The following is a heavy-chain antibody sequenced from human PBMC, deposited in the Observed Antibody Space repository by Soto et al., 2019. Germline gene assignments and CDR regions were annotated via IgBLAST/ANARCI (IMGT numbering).Heavy chain of an antibody. V-gene: IGHV3-48*03. J-gene: IGHJ6*02. CDR1: GFAFNSHD. CDR3: ARFYAAIYYYGMDV. D-gene: IGHD2-2*01. Sequence: WGSLRLSCTASGFAFNSHDFNWVRQAPGKGLEWISYISRTANTIYYADSVKGRFTISRDNAKNSLYLQMNSLRAEDTAVYYCARFYAAIYYYGMDVWAKGPRSPSP. CDR2: ISRTANTI.